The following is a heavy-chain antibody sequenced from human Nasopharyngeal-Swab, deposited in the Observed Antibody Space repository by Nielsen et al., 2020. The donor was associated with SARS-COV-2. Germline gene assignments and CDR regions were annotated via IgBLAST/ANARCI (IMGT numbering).Heavy chain of an antibody. CDR2: IKHDGSGT. CDR1: GFTFSNYW. V-gene: IGHV3-74*03. J-gene: IGHJ4*02. CDR3: TRDFGMATFDS. D-gene: IGHD3-16*01. Sequence: GESLKISCVASGFTFSNYWMYWVRQAPGKGLVWVSRIKHDGSGTKYADSVKGRFTISRDNAKNTLYLHMNSLMAEDTAVYYCTRDFGMATFDSWGQGTLVTVSS.